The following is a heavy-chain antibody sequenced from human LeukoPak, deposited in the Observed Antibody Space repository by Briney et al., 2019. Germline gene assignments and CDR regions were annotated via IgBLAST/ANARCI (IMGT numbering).Heavy chain of an antibody. V-gene: IGHV3-23*01. J-gene: IGHJ4*02. CDR2: ISGSGGNT. D-gene: IGHD5-18*01. CDR1: GFTFSSYA. CDR3: VKDRGGYSYGYWHY. Sequence: TGGSLRLSCAASGFTFSSYAMSWVRQAPGKGLEWVSAISGSGGNTYYADSVKGRFTISRDNSKNTLYLLMNSLRAEDTAVYYCVKDRGGYSYGYWHYRGQGTLVTVSS.